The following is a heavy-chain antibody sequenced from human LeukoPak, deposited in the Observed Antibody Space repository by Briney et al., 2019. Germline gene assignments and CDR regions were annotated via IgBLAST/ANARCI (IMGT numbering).Heavy chain of an antibody. D-gene: IGHD3-10*01. CDR2: IWYDGTDE. Sequence: GGSLRLSCAASGFTFSSYGMHWVRQAPGKGLEWVAVIWYDGTDEYYADSVKGRFTVSRDNSKKTLYLQMNSLRAEDTAVYYCAKDTTTTRRGFDYWGQGTLAPVSS. CDR1: GFTFSSYG. J-gene: IGHJ4*02. CDR3: AKDTTTTRRGFDY. V-gene: IGHV3-33*06.